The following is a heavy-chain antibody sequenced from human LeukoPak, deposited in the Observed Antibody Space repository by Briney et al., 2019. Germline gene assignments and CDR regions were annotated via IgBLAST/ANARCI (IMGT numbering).Heavy chain of an antibody. D-gene: IGHD2-21*02. CDR2: INPNSGGT. Sequence: ASVKVSCKASGYTFTGYYMHWVRQAPGQGLEWMGWINPNSGGTNYAQKFQGRVTMTRDTSISTAYMELSRLRSDDTAVYYCARERIVVVTLSDAVDIWGQGTMVTVSS. CDR3: ARERIVVVTLSDAVDI. V-gene: IGHV1-2*02. CDR1: GYTFTGYY. J-gene: IGHJ3*02.